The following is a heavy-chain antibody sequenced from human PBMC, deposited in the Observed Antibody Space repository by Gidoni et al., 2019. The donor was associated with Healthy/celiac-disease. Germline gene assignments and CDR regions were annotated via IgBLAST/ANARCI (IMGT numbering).Heavy chain of an antibody. V-gene: IGHV4-39*07. J-gene: IGHJ4*02. CDR2: IYYSGST. Sequence: QLQLQESGPGLVKPSGTLSLTCTVSGGSISSSSYYWGWIRQPPGKGLEWIGSIYYSGSTYYNPSLKSRVTISVDTSKNQFSLKLSSVTAADTAVYYCARLVDTVFDYWGQGTLVTVSS. CDR1: GGSISSSSYY. CDR3: ARLVDTVFDY. D-gene: IGHD2-2*03.